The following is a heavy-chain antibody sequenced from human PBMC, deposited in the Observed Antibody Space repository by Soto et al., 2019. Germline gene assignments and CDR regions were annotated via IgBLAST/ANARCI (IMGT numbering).Heavy chain of an antibody. CDR1: GFTISTNY. J-gene: IGHJ4*02. CDR2: IFYSGTT. V-gene: IGHV4-59*05. CDR3: ATMALAGGEDFFAF. Sequence: GSLRLSCAASGFTISTNYISWVRQSPGKGLEWIGSIFYSGTTYNNPSLKSRATISVDTSRNTFSLKMTSLTASDTAVYFCATMALAGGEDFFAFWGRGTLVTVSS. D-gene: IGHD7-27*01.